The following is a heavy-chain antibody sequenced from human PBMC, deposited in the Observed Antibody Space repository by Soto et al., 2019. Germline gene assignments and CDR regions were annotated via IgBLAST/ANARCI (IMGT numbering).Heavy chain of an antibody. V-gene: IGHV3-7*01. D-gene: IGHD3-9*01. CDR2: IKQDGSEK. J-gene: IGHJ6*03. Sequence: GGSLRLSCAASGFTFSSYWMSWVRQAPGKGLEWVANIKQDGSEKYYVDSVKGRFTISRDNAKNSLYLQMNSLRAEDTAVYYCARDEVYDILTGSKSYYYYYYMDVWGKGTTVTVSS. CDR3: ARDEVYDILTGSKSYYYYYYMDV. CDR1: GFTFSSYW.